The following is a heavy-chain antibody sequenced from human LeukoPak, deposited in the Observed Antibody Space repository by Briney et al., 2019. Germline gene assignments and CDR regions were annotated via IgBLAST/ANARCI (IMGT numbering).Heavy chain of an antibody. CDR3: ARHQTGFSYPLDI. CDR2: IGPSGST. CDR1: GASLSSYF. V-gene: IGHV4-4*09. J-gene: IGHJ3*02. D-gene: IGHD3-3*01. Sequence: PSETLSHTCSVSGASLSSYFWSWIRQPPGKGLEWIAYIGPSGSTTFNPSLKSRLTMSLDTSKSQFSLILTSVTAADTAVYFCARHQTGFSYPLDIWGLGTTVTVSS.